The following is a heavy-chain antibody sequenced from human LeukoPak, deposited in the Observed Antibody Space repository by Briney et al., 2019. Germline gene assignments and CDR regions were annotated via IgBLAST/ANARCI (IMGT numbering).Heavy chain of an antibody. J-gene: IGHJ4*02. Sequence: SETLSLTCTVSGGSISRSSYYWGWIRQPPGKGLEWIGSIYYSGSTYYNPSLKSRVTISVDTSKNQFSLKLASVTAADTAVYYCARGAYCTSINCYGFDYWGQGTQVTASS. D-gene: IGHD2-2*01. CDR3: ARGAYCTSINCYGFDY. V-gene: IGHV4-39*01. CDR2: IYYSGST. CDR1: GGSISRSSYY.